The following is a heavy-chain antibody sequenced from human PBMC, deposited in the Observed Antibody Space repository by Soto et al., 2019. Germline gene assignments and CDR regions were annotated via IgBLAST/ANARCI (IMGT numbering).Heavy chain of an antibody. CDR3: ASDPCESSGFPCYCGMDV. CDR2: IDPSDSYT. J-gene: IGHJ6*02. CDR1: GYSFTSYC. Sequence: PGESLKISCKGSGYSFTSYCISWVCQMPEKGLEWMGRIDPSDSYTNYSPSFQGHVTISADKSISTAYLQWSSLKASDTAMYYCASDPCESSGFPCYCGMDVWGQGTTVNVSS. D-gene: IGHD6-19*01. V-gene: IGHV5-10-1*01.